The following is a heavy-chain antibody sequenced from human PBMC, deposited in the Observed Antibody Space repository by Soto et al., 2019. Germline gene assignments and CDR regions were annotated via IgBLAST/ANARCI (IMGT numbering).Heavy chain of an antibody. CDR3: ARESDTAMVSWMDV. Sequence: PGGSLRLSCAASGFTFSSYSMNWVRQAPGKGLEWVSYISSSSSTIYYADSVKGRFTISRDNAKNSLYLQMNSLRDEDTAVYYCARESDTAMVSWMDVWGQGTTVTVSS. J-gene: IGHJ6*02. CDR2: ISSSSSTI. CDR1: GFTFSSYS. D-gene: IGHD5-18*01. V-gene: IGHV3-48*02.